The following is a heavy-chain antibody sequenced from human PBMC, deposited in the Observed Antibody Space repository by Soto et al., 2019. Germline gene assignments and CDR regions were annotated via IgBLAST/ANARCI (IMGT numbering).Heavy chain of an antibody. CDR1: GYSFTSLD. D-gene: IGHD1-26*01. V-gene: IGHV1-8*01. J-gene: IGHJ4*02. CDR2: MQPSSGRT. CDR3: ARGVTAGVDY. Sequence: QVKLVQSGAEVREPGASVKVSCKASGYSFTSLDINWVRQTTGQGLEWMGWMQPSSGRTGYAQKFQGRVTMTRETSITTAYMELSSLTSDDTAFYYCARGVTAGVDYWGQGTLVTVSS.